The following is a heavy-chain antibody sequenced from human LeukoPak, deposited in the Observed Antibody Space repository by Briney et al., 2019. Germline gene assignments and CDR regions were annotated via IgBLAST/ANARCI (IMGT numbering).Heavy chain of an antibody. D-gene: IGHD2-15*01. J-gene: IGHJ4*02. V-gene: IGHV3-21*04. CDR3: AKDRDGPYIVVVVAALNY. Sequence: GGSLRLSCAVSGLTFSSYCLNWVRQAPGKGLEWVSYINSSRSYIYYADSVKGRFTISRDNAKNSLYLQMNSLRAEDTAVYYCAKDRDGPYIVVVVAALNYWGQGTLVTVSS. CDR1: GLTFSSYC. CDR2: INSSRSYI.